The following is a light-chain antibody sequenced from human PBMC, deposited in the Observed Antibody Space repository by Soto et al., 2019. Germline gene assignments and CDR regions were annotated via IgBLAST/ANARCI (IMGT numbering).Light chain of an antibody. V-gene: IGKV4-1*01. CDR2: WAS. J-gene: IGKJ2*01. CDR1: QSVLRTSDNKNY. Sequence: DIVMTQSPDSLAVSLGERATINCKSSQSVLRTSDNKNYLAWYQQKPGQAPKLLISWASTRESGVPDRFSGGGSGTAFTLTISSLQAEDVAIYYGHQYSRSPSSPFGQGNRLEI. CDR3: HQYSRSPSSP.